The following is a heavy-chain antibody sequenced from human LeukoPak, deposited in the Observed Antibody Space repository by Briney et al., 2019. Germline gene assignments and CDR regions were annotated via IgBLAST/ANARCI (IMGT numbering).Heavy chain of an antibody. CDR2: INEDGSEK. CDR3: ARAKVTNDY. J-gene: IGHJ4*02. Sequence: GGSLRLSCAASGFTLGSYWMSWARQAPGKGLEWVANINEDGSEKYYVDSVKGRFTISRDNAKNSLYLQMNSLRAEDTAVYYCARAKVTNDYWGQGTLVTVSS. CDR1: GFTLGSYW. D-gene: IGHD4-17*01. V-gene: IGHV3-7*03.